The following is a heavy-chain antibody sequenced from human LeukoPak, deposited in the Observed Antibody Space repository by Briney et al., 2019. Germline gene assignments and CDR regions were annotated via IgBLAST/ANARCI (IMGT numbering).Heavy chain of an antibody. J-gene: IGHJ4*02. CDR3: ARDRRIAGHGDFDY. Sequence: ASVKVSCKASGYTFTSYEINWVRQATGQGLEWMAGMNPNSGNTGYAQKFQGRVTMTRDTSISTAYMELSSLRSEDTAVYYCARDRRIAGHGDFDYWGQGTLVTVSS. D-gene: IGHD6-6*01. CDR2: MNPNSGNT. CDR1: GYTFTSYE. V-gene: IGHV1-8*01.